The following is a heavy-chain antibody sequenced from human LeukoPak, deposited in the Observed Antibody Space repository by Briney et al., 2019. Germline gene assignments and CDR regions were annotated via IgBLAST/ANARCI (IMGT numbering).Heavy chain of an antibody. D-gene: IGHD3-10*01. CDR2: ISSSSSTI. CDR3: ARDRRSGSYGGMFDY. V-gene: IGHV3-48*01. J-gene: IGHJ4*02. Sequence: PGGSLRLSCAASGFTFSSYSMNWVRQAPGKGLEWVSYISSSSSTIYYADSVKGRFTISRDNAKNPLYLQMNSLRAEDTAVYYCARDRRSGSYGGMFDYWGQGTLVTVSS. CDR1: GFTFSSYS.